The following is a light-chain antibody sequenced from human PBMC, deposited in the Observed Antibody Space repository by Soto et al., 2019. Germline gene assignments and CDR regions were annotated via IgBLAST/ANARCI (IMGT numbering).Light chain of an antibody. CDR2: SAS. Sequence: EIVMTQSPATLSVSPGERVTLSCRASQSVSSTLAWYQQKPGQAPRLLIYSASARVTGIPARFGGSGSGTEFTLTISSLQSEDFAVYYCQQYNSWPQTFGQGTKLEIK. V-gene: IGKV3-15*01. J-gene: IGKJ2*01. CDR1: QSVSST. CDR3: QQYNSWPQT.